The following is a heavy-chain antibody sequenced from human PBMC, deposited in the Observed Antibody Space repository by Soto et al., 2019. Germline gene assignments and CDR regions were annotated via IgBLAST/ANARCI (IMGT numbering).Heavy chain of an antibody. J-gene: IGHJ4*02. V-gene: IGHV4-30-2*01. CDR3: ARSEGMGVTTFDY. CDR1: GDSITSGGYS. Sequence: PSETLSLTCAVSGDSITSGGYSWNWIRQPPGKGLEWIGYIYHSGTTYYNPSLKSRVTISLDTSNNQFSLELNSVTAADTAMYYCARSEGMGVTTFDYWGQRTLVTVSS. D-gene: IGHD3-10*01. CDR2: IYHSGTT.